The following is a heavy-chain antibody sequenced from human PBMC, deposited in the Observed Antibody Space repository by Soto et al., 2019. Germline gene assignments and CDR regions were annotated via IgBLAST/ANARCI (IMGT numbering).Heavy chain of an antibody. Sequence: PGGSLRLSCAASGFSFSDYYMSWIRQAPGEGLEWISYISSSGGTIYYADSVKGRFTISRDNAKSSLYLQMNSLRAEDTAVYYCAGGRRRTAAGSLSLGIDYWGQGTLVTVSS. CDR2: ISSSGGTI. V-gene: IGHV3-11*01. CDR1: GFSFSDYY. CDR3: AGGRRRTAAGSLSLGIDY. D-gene: IGHD6-13*01. J-gene: IGHJ4*02.